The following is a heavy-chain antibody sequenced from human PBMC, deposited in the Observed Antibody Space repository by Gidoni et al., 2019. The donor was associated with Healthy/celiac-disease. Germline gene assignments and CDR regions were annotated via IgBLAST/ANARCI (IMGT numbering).Heavy chain of an antibody. CDR3: ARGGRYRYCSGGSRYLDY. CDR2: INHSGST. CDR1: GGSFSGYY. Sequence: QVQLQQWGAGLLKPSETLSLTCAVYGGSFSGYYWSWIRQPPGKGLEWIGEINHSGSTNYNPSLKSRVTISVDTSKNQFSLKLSSVTAADTAVYYCARGGRYRYCSGGSRYLDYWGQGTLVTVSS. V-gene: IGHV4-34*01. J-gene: IGHJ4*02. D-gene: IGHD2-15*01.